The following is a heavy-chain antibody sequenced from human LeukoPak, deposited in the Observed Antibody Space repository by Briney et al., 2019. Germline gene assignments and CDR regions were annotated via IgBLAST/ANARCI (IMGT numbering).Heavy chain of an antibody. V-gene: IGHV1-2*02. CDR3: ARTGLPYFDWLPYYYYGMDV. CDR1: GYTFTGYY. Sequence: ASVKVSCKASGYTFTGYYMHWVRQAPGQGLEWMGWINPNSGGTNYAQKFQGRVTMTRDTSISTAYMELSRLRSDDTAVYYCARTGLPYFDWLPYYYYGMDVWGQGTTVTVSS. CDR2: INPNSGGT. D-gene: IGHD3-9*01. J-gene: IGHJ6*02.